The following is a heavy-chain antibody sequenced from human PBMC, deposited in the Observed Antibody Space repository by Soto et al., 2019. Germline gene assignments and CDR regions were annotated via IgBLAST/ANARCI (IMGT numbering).Heavy chain of an antibody. Sequence: GSLRLSCVASGFTFSSYAMSWVRQAPGKGLEWVSTISGSGGGSTYYADSVKGRFTISRDNSKNTLYLQMNSLRAEDTAVYYCAKVTYYYDTSVYYYFDYWGQGTQVTVSS. J-gene: IGHJ4*02. D-gene: IGHD3-22*01. CDR1: GFTFSSYA. CDR3: AKVTYYYDTSVYYYFDY. CDR2: ISGSGGGST. V-gene: IGHV3-23*01.